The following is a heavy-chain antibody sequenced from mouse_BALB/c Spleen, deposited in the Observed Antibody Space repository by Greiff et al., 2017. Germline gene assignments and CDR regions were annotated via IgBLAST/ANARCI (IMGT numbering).Heavy chain of an antibody. CDR3: ARRDLGRDYFDY. V-gene: IGHV5-9-4*01. Sequence: DVKLVESGGGLVKPGGSLKLSCAASGFTFSSYAMSWVRQSPEKRLEWVAEISSGGSYTYYPDTVTGRFTISRDNAKNTLYLEMSSLRSEDTAMYYCARRDLGRDYFDYWGQGTTLTVSS. D-gene: IGHD4-1*01. CDR1: GFTFSSYA. CDR2: ISSGGSYT. J-gene: IGHJ2*01.